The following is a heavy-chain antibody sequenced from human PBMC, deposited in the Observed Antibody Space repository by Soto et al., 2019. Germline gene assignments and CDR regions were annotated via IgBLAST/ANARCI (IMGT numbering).Heavy chain of an antibody. CDR2: ISSSSSTI. Sequence: EVQLVESGGGLVQPGGSLRLSCAASGFTFSSYSMNWVRQAPGKGLEWVSYISSSSSTIYYADSVKGRFTISRDNAKNSLYLQMNSLRAEDTAVYYCARGYDFWRTYYYYMDVWGKGTTVTVSS. J-gene: IGHJ6*03. D-gene: IGHD3-3*01. V-gene: IGHV3-48*01. CDR1: GFTFSSYS. CDR3: ARGYDFWRTYYYYMDV.